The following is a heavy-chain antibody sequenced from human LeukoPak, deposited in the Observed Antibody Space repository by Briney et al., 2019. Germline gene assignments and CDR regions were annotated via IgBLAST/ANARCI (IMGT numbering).Heavy chain of an antibody. CDR1: GFTVSSNY. J-gene: IGHJ4*02. D-gene: IGHD6-6*01. V-gene: IGHV3-66*01. Sequence: GGSLRLSWAAFGFTVSSNYMSWVRQAPGKGLEWVSVIYSGGSTYYADSVKGRFTISRDNSKNTLYLQMNSLRAEDTAVYYCATYSSSRPYYFDYWGQGTLVTVSS. CDR3: ATYSSSRPYYFDY. CDR2: IYSGGST.